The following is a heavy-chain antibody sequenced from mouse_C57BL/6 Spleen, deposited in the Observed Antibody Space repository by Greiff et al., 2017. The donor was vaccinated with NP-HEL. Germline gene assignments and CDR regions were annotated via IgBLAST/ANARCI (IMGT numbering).Heavy chain of an antibody. CDR3: ALDSSGYRPAWFAY. CDR1: GYTFTSYW. J-gene: IGHJ3*01. CDR2: IDPNSGGT. Sequence: QVQLQQSGAELVKPGASVKLSCKASGYTFTSYWMHWVKQRPGRGLEWIGRIDPNSGGTKYNEKFKSKATLTVDKPSSTAYMQLSSLTSEDSAVYYCALDSSGYRPAWFAYWGQGTLVTVSA. D-gene: IGHD3-2*02. V-gene: IGHV1-72*01.